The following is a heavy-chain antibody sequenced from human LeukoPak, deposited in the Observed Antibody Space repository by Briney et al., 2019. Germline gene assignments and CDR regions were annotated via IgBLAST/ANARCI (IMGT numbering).Heavy chain of an antibody. CDR2: ISAYNGNT. CDR1: GYTFTSYG. V-gene: IGHV1-18*01. D-gene: IGHD4-11*01. J-gene: IGHJ4*02. CDR3: AADVDSNYVY. Sequence: ASVKVSCKASGYTFTSYGISWVRQAPGQGLEWMGWISAYNGNTNYAQKFQERVTITRDMSTSTAYMELSSLRSEDTAVYYCAADVDSNYVYWGQGTLVTVSS.